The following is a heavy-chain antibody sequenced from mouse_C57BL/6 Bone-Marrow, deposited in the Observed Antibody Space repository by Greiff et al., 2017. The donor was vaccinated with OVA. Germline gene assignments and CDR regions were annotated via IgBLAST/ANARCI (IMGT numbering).Heavy chain of an antibody. V-gene: IGHV1-19*01. CDR3: APDRGSWYFDV. CDR1: GYTFTDYY. D-gene: IGHD2-14*01. CDR2: INPYNGGT. J-gene: IGHJ1*03. Sequence: VQLKESGPVLVKPGASVKMSCKASGYTFTDYYMNWVKQSHGKSLEWIGVINPYNGGTSYNQKFKGKATLTVDKSSSTAYMELNSLTSEDSAVYYCAPDRGSWYFDVWGTGTTVTVSS.